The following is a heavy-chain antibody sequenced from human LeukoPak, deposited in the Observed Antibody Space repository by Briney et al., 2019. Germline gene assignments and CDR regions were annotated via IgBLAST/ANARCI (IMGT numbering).Heavy chain of an antibody. Sequence: GRSLRLPCAASGFTFSSYAMHWVRQAPGKGLEWVAVISYDGSNKYYADSVKGRFTISRDNSKNTLYLQMNSLRAEDTAVYYCARDRAARGSSIPYWGQGTLVTVSS. CDR2: ISYDGSNK. J-gene: IGHJ4*02. D-gene: IGHD6-6*01. V-gene: IGHV3-30-3*01. CDR3: ARDRAARGSSIPY. CDR1: GFTFSSYA.